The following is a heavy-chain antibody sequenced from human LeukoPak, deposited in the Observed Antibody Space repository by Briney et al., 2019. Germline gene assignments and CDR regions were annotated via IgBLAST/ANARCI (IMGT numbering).Heavy chain of an antibody. CDR3: ARDSIDYGDYVIDY. J-gene: IGHJ4*02. Sequence: GGSLRLSCATSGFTFATYAMNWVRQAPGKGLEWVSGFSGSGGNTSYADSVKGRFTISRDSSKNTLYLQMDSLRAEDTAVYYCARDSIDYGDYVIDYWGQGTLVTVSS. V-gene: IGHV3-23*01. D-gene: IGHD4-17*01. CDR1: GFTFATYA. CDR2: FSGSGGNT.